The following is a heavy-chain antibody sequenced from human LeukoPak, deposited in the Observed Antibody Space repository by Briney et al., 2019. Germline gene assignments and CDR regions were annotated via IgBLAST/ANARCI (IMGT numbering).Heavy chain of an antibody. CDR2: IYYSGST. CDR3: ARGYSSSWYFDY. Sequence: SETLSLTCTVSGGSISSYYWSWTRQPPGKGLEWIGYIYYSGSTNYNPSLKSRVTISVDTSKNQFSLKLSSVTAADTAVYYCARGYSSSWYFDYWGQGTLVTVSS. V-gene: IGHV4-59*01. CDR1: GGSISSYY. D-gene: IGHD6-13*01. J-gene: IGHJ4*02.